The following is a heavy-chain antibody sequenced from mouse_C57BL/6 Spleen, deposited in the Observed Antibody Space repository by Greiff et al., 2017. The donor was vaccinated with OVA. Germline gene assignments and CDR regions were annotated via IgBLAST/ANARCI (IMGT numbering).Heavy chain of an antibody. CDR1: GFSLTSYA. Sequence: VMLVESGPGLVAPSQRLSITCTVSGFSLTSYAISWVRQPPGTGLEWLGVIWTGGGTNYNSALKSRLSISKDNSKSQVFLKMNSLQTDDTARYYCARNEGPNYYGSRDWYFDVWGTGTTVTVSS. J-gene: IGHJ1*03. CDR3: ARNEGPNYYGSRDWYFDV. D-gene: IGHD1-1*01. V-gene: IGHV2-9-1*01. CDR2: IWTGGGT.